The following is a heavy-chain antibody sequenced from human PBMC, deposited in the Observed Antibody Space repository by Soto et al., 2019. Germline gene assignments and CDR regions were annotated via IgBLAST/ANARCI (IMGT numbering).Heavy chain of an antibody. V-gene: IGHV4-31*03. CDR1: GGSFSSGGYY. CDR3: ARDFELGATSFDY. CDR2: IYYSGSA. Sequence: PSETLSLTCTVSGGSFSSGGYYWSWIRQHPGKGLEWIGYIYYSGSAYYNPSLKSRVTISVDTSKNQFSLKLSSVTAADTAMYYCARDFELGATSFDYWGQGTLVTVSS. D-gene: IGHD1-26*01. J-gene: IGHJ4*02.